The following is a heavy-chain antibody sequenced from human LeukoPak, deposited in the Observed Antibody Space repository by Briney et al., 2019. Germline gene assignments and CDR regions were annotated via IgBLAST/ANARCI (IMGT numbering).Heavy chain of an antibody. V-gene: IGHV4-59*04. J-gene: IGHJ4*02. Sequence: KPSETLSLTCTVSGGSISSYYWSWIRQPPGKGLEYIGRISYRGGTYYNPSLKSRVTISLDTSKNQFSLRLTSVTAADTAVYYCARTSGGYRYGQRDYWGQGTLVTVSA. D-gene: IGHD5-18*01. CDR2: ISYRGGT. CDR1: GGSISSYY. CDR3: ARTSGGYRYGQRDY.